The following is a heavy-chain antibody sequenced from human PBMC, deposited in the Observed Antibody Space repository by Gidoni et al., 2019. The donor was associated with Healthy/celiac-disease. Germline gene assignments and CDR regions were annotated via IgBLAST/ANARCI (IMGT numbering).Heavy chain of an antibody. CDR1: GFTFSSYA. D-gene: IGHD1-1*01. J-gene: IGHJ4*02. CDR2: ISGSGGST. Sequence: EVQLLESGGGLVQPGGSLRLPCSASGFTFSSYAMSWVRQAPGKGLGWVSAISGSGGSTYYADSVKGRFTISRDNSKNTLYLQMNSLRAEDTAVYYCAKDLNGGFDYWGQGTLVTVSS. V-gene: IGHV3-23*01. CDR3: AKDLNGGFDY.